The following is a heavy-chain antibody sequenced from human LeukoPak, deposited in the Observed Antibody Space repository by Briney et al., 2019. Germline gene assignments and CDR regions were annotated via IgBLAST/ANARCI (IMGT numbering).Heavy chain of an antibody. CDR2: IYYSGST. D-gene: IGHD3-16*02. J-gene: IGHJ4*02. CDR1: GGSISSGSYF. Sequence: PSETLSLTCTVSGGSISSGSYFWGWIRQPPGKGLEWIGSIYYSGSTYYNPSLKSRVTISIDTSKNQFVLRLSSVTAADTAVYYCARVLRYGGVIVMIDYWGQGTLVTVSS. CDR3: ARVLRYGGVIVMIDY. V-gene: IGHV4-39*06.